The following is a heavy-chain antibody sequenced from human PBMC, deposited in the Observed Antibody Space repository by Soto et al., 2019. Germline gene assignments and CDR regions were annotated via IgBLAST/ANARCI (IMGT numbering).Heavy chain of an antibody. D-gene: IGHD6-19*01. J-gene: IGHJ4*02. CDR3: ARGYGGIAVAAPFDY. Sequence: SETLSLTCTVSGDSINDIRYYWGWIRQPPGKGLQWIGNIYYSGSTYYNPSLKSRVTISVDTSKNQFSLKLSSVTAADTAVYYCARGYGGIAVAAPFDYWGQGTLVTVSS. V-gene: IGHV4-39*07. CDR1: GDSINDIRYY. CDR2: IYYSGST.